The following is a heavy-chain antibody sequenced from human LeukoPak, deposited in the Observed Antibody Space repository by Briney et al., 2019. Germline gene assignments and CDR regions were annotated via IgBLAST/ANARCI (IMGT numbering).Heavy chain of an antibody. V-gene: IGHV3-23*01. CDR3: AKDQSRYFYDSSAYPRNWIDP. D-gene: IGHD3-22*01. CDR2: ISGSGGST. J-gene: IGHJ5*02. CDR1: GFTFSSYA. Sequence: GGSLRLACAASGFTFSSYAMSWVRQAPGKGLEWVSAISGSGGSTYYADSVKGRFTISRDNSKNTLYLQMNSLRAEDTAVYYCAKDQSRYFYDSSAYPRNWIDPWGQGTLVTVSS.